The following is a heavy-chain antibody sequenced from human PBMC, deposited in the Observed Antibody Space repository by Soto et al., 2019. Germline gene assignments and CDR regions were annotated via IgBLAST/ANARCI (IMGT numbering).Heavy chain of an antibody. V-gene: IGHV3-23*01. Sequence: GGSLRLSCAASGFTFSNYAMSWVRQAPGKGLEWVATITGDGGSTYYADSVKGRFSISRDKSKNTVSLQMNSLRVEDTAVYYCAKDLRKTSTDFWSGYYTGSYAMDFRGQGTRVTVSS. J-gene: IGHJ6*02. CDR3: AKDLRKTSTDFWSGYYTGSYAMDF. D-gene: IGHD3-3*01. CDR2: ITGDGGST. CDR1: GFTFSNYA.